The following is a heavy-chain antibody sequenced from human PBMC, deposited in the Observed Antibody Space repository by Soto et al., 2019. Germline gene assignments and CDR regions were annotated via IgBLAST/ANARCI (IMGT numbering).Heavy chain of an antibody. D-gene: IGHD3-16*01. Sequence: ASVKVSCKASGYSFIGHYIHWVRQAPGQGLEWMGLINPNSGSTTYAQRFQGRVTMTRDTSISTAYMELSSLRSDDTAVFYCATVDGVFGIWFDPWGQGTLVTVSS. CDR3: ATVDGVFGIWFDP. CDR2: INPNSGST. CDR1: GYSFIGHY. J-gene: IGHJ5*02. V-gene: IGHV1-2*02.